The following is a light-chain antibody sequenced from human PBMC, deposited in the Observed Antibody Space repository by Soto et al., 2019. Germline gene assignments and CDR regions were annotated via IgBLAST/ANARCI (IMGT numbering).Light chain of an antibody. Sequence: QTVVTQPPSASGTPGQRVTISCSGTSSSIESNYVYWYQQLPGTAPRLLIYRNNQRPSAVPDRFSGSKSGTSASLAISALRSEDEADYYCTVWDDSLTGRLFGGGTKVTVL. CDR1: SSSIESNY. CDR2: RNN. V-gene: IGLV1-47*01. CDR3: TVWDDSLTGRL. J-gene: IGLJ2*01.